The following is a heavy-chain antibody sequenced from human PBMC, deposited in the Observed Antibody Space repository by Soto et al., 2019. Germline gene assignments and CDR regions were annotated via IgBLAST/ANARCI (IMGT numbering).Heavy chain of an antibody. Sequence: QVQLVQSGAEVKKPGASVKVSCKASGYTFTSYGISWVRQAPGQGLEWMGWISAYNGNTNYAQKLQGRGTMTTDTSPRTAYMELRSLRSDDTAVYYCARAGIRTTVINPSDYWGQGTLVTVSS. V-gene: IGHV1-18*01. J-gene: IGHJ4*02. CDR1: GYTFTSYG. CDR2: ISAYNGNT. CDR3: ARAGIRTTVINPSDY. D-gene: IGHD4-17*01.